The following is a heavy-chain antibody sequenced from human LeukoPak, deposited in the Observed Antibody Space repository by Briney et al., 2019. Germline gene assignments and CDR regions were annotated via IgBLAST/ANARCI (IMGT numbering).Heavy chain of an antibody. CDR3: ASHRPDYYDSSGYYLDAFDI. CDR2: IYSGGST. CDR1: GFTVSSNY. V-gene: IGHV3-53*01. J-gene: IGHJ3*02. Sequence: GGSLRLSCAASGFTVSSNYMSWVRQAPGKGLEWVSVIYSGGSTYYADSVKGRFTISRDNSKNTLYLQMNSLRAEDTAVYYCASHRPDYYDSSGYYLDAFDIWGQGTMVTVSS. D-gene: IGHD3-22*01.